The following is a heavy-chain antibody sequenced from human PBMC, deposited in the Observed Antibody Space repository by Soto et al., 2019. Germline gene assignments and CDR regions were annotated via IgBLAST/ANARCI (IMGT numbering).Heavy chain of an antibody. CDR3: GSGEFLGWVDP. D-gene: IGHD3-3*01. J-gene: IGHJ5*02. CDR2: ISGSGGST. CDR1: GFTFSSYA. Sequence: GGSLRLSCAASGFTFSSYAMSWVRQAPGKGLEWVSAISGSGGSTYYADSVKGRFTISRDNSKNTPYLQMNSLRAEDTAVYYWGSGEFLGWVDPLGQVTLVTVSS. V-gene: IGHV3-23*01.